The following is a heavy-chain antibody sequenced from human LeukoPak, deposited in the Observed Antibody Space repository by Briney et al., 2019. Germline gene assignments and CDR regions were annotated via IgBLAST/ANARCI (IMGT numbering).Heavy chain of an antibody. CDR2: INHSGST. J-gene: IGHJ4*02. CDR3: ARGYYGGGLDY. V-gene: IGHV4-34*01. D-gene: IGHD4-17*01. Sequence: PSETLSLTCAVYGGSFSGYYWSWIRQPPGKGLEWIGEINHSGSTNYNPSLKSRVTMSVDTSKNQFSLKLSSVTAADTAVYYCARGYYGGGLDYWGQGTLVTVSS. CDR1: GGSFSGYY.